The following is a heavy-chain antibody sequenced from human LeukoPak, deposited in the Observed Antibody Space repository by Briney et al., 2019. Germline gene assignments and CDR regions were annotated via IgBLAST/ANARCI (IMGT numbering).Heavy chain of an antibody. D-gene: IGHD3-3*01. V-gene: IGHV3-30*02. CDR1: GFTFNQYG. J-gene: IGHJ4*02. Sequence: GGSLRLSCVTSGFTFNQYGMHWVRQAPGKGLEWVSYIRYDGSDKHYADSVKGRFTISRDDSKNTLYLQMSSLRAEDTAVYYCARDWDYNFWSNYDHWGQGNLVTVSS. CDR2: IRYDGSDK. CDR3: ARDWDYNFWSNYDH.